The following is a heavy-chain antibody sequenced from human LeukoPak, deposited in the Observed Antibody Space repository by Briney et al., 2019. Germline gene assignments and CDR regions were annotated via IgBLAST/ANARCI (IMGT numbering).Heavy chain of an antibody. V-gene: IGHV1-24*01. D-gene: IGHD6-6*01. Sequence: GASVTVSFKVSGYTLTELSMHWVRQAPGKGLEWMGGFDPEDGETIYAQKFQGRVTMTEDTSTDTAYMELSSLRSEDTAVYYCATDQPVPRGWFDPWGQGTLVTVSS. CDR1: GYTLTELS. CDR2: FDPEDGET. CDR3: ATDQPVPRGWFDP. J-gene: IGHJ5*02.